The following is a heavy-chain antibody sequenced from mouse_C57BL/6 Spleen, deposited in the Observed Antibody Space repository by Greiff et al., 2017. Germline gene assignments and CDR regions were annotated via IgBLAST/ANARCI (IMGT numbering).Heavy chain of an antibody. CDR3: VREEIDFYGNAWYFDV. CDR1: GFSLTSYG. J-gene: IGHJ1*03. Sequence: QVQLQQSGPGLVQPSQSLSITCTVSGFSLTSYGVHWVRQSPGKGLEWLGVIWSGGSTDYNAAFISRLSISKDNSKSQVFFKMNSLHAYDTAIYYCVREEIDFYGNAWYFDVWGTGTTVTVSS. D-gene: IGHD2-1*01. CDR2: IWSGGST. V-gene: IGHV2-2*01.